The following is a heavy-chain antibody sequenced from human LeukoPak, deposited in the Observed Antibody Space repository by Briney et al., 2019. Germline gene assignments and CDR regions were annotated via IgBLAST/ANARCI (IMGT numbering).Heavy chain of an antibody. V-gene: IGHV3-64*01. Sequence: GGSLRLSCAASGFSFSSYAMHWVRQAPGKGLEYVSAISSNGGSTYYANSVKGRFTISRDNSRNTLYLQMGSLRAEDMAVYYCARDQKYSGSYGGTDYWGQGTLVTVSS. J-gene: IGHJ4*02. D-gene: IGHD1-26*01. CDR3: ARDQKYSGSYGGTDY. CDR2: ISSNGGST. CDR1: GFSFSSYA.